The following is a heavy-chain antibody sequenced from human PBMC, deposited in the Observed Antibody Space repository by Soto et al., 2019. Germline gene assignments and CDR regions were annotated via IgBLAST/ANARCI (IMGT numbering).Heavy chain of an antibody. CDR1: GGSISSGDYY. V-gene: IGHV4-30-4*01. CDR2: IYYCGST. Sequence: QVQLQESGPGLVKPSQTLSLTCTVSGGSISSGDYYWSWIRQPPGKGLEWIGYIYYCGSTYYNPSLKSRVTISVDTSKNQFSLKLSSVTAADTAVYYCARWGDEQLVRSWFDPWGQGTLVTVSS. D-gene: IGHD6-6*01. J-gene: IGHJ5*02. CDR3: ARWGDEQLVRSWFDP.